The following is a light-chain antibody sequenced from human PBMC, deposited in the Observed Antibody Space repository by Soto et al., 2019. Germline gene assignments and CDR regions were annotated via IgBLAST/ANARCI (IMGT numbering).Light chain of an antibody. Sequence: DIKMTQSPSSVSASVGETVTITCRASHDISSWVAWYQQKPGKAPKLLISAASSLQNGVPSRFSGGGYGTDFTLLISSLQPEDFATYFCQQGDSFPFTFGGGTKVDIK. CDR1: HDISSW. J-gene: IGKJ4*01. CDR3: QQGDSFPFT. CDR2: AAS. V-gene: IGKV1-12*01.